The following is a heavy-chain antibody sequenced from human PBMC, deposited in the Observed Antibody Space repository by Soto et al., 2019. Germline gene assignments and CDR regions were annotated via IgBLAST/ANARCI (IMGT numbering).Heavy chain of an antibody. Sequence: GGSLRLSCAASGFTFSSYAMHWVRQAPGKGLEWVAVISYDGSNKYYADSVKGRFTISRDNSKNTLYLQMNSLRAEDTAVYYCARDVSSDIAARDGMDVWGQGTTVTVSS. V-gene: IGHV3-30-3*01. CDR3: ARDVSSDIAARDGMDV. CDR2: ISYDGSNK. CDR1: GFTFSSYA. J-gene: IGHJ6*02. D-gene: IGHD6-13*01.